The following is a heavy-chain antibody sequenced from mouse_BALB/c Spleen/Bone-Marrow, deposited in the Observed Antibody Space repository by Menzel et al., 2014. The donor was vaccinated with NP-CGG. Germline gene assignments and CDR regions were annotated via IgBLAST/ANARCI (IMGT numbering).Heavy chain of an antibody. J-gene: IGHJ4*01. CDR1: GYTFTDYA. Sequence: QVHVKQSGPEVVRPGVSVKISCKGSGYTFTDYAMHWVKQSHAKSLEWIGVISTYNGNTNYNQKFKGKATMTVDKSSSTAYMELARLTSEDFAIYYCAREVRAPWYAMDYWGQGTSVTVSS. V-gene: IGHV1-67*01. CDR3: AREVRAPWYAMDY. D-gene: IGHD2-14*01. CDR2: ISTYNGNT.